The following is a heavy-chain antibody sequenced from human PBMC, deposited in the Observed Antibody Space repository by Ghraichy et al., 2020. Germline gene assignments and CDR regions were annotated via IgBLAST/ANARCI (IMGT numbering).Heavy chain of an antibody. D-gene: IGHD4-23*01. Sequence: LSLTCAASGFSFSTSGMHWVRQAPGKGLEWVAIIWYDGTNNYHADSVKGRFTISRDNSKNTLYLQMNSLRAEDTAVYYCTRGVLYGGSYYFDYWGQGSLVTVSS. CDR3: TRGVLYGGSYYFDY. CDR1: GFSFSTSG. J-gene: IGHJ4*02. V-gene: IGHV3-33*01. CDR2: IWYDGTNN.